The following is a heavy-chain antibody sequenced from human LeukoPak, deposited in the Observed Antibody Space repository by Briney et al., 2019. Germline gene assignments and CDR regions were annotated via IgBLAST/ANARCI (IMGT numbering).Heavy chain of an antibody. CDR3: ARDLDPYGWFDP. CDR2: IYYSGST. Sequence: SETLSLTCTVSGGSISSYYWSWIRQPPGKGLEWIGYIYYSGSTYYNPSLKSRVTISVDTSKNQFSLKLSSVTAADTAVYYCARDLDPYGWFDPWGQGTLVTVSS. CDR1: GGSISSYY. D-gene: IGHD4-17*01. V-gene: IGHV4-30-4*01. J-gene: IGHJ5*02.